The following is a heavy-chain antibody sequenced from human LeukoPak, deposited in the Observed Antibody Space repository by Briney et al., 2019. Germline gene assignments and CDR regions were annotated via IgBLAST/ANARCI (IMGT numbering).Heavy chain of an antibody. CDR2: IHYSGST. CDR3: ATRGRGYYGSGSPFDY. D-gene: IGHD3-10*01. V-gene: IGHV4-59*01. Sequence: SETLSLTCTVSGGSISSYYWSWIRQPPGKGLEWIGYIHYSGSTNYNPSLKSRVTISVDTSKNQFSLKLSSVTAADTAVYYCATRGRGYYGSGSPFDYWGQGTLVTVSS. CDR1: GGSISSYY. J-gene: IGHJ4*02.